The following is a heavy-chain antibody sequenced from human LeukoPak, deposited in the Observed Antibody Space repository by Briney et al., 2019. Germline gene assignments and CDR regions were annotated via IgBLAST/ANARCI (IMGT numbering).Heavy chain of an antibody. D-gene: IGHD3-16*01. CDR2: IYYSGST. CDR3: ARETSQKGAHYMDV. V-gene: IGHV4-59*01. CDR1: GGSISSYY. Sequence: PSETLSLTCTVSGGSISSYYWSWIRQPPGKGLEWIGYIYYSGSTNYNPSLKSRVTISVDTSKNQFSLKLSSVTAANTAVYYCARETSQKGAHYMDVWGKGTTVTISS. J-gene: IGHJ6*03.